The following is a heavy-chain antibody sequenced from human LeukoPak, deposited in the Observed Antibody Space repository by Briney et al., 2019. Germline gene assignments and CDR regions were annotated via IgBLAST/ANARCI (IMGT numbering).Heavy chain of an antibody. J-gene: IGHJ6*03. CDR3: AILGYCSSTSCPTGYYYYMDV. V-gene: IGHV1-8*01. CDR2: MNPNSGNT. Sequence: GASVKVSCKASGYTFTSYDINWVRQATGQGLEWMGWMNPNSGNTGYAQKFQGRVTITTDESTSTAYMELSSLRSEDTAVYYCAILGYCSSTSCPTGYYYYMDVWGKGTTVTVSS. CDR1: GYTFTSYD. D-gene: IGHD2-2*01.